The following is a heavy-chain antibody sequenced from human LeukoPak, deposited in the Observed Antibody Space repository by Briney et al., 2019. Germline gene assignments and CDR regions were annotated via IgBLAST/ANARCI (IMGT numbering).Heavy chain of an antibody. V-gene: IGHV3-23*01. D-gene: IGHD3-10*01. CDR1: GFTFSSYA. Sequence: GGSLRLSCAASGFTFSSYAMSWVRQAPGKGLEWVSAISGSGGSTYYADSVKGRFTISRDNSKNTLYLQMNSLRAEDTAVYYCAKDRRTMVRGGSGLLCYWGQGTLVTVSS. CDR3: AKDRRTMVRGGSGLLCY. CDR2: ISGSGGST. J-gene: IGHJ4*02.